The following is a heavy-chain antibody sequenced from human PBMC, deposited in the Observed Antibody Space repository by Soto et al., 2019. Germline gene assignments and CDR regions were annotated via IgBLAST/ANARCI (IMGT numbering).Heavy chain of an antibody. CDR2: ISGSGGST. D-gene: IGHD3-3*01. V-gene: IGHV3-23*01. CDR1: GFTFSNSA. J-gene: IGHJ6*03. CDR3: AKENDFWSGYPLAV. Sequence: GGSLRLSCAASGFTFSNSAMSWVRQAPGKGLEWVSAISGSGGSTYYADSVKGRFTISRDNSKNTLYLQMNSLRAEDTAVYYCAKENDFWSGYPLAVWGKGTTVTVP.